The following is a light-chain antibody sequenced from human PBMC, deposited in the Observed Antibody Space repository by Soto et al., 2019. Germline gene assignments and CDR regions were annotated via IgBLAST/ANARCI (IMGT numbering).Light chain of an antibody. CDR3: QQYNNWPPIT. J-gene: IGKJ5*01. CDR2: GAS. V-gene: IGKV3D-15*01. Sequence: EIALTQSPGTLSLSPGERATLSCRASQSVSSNYLAWYQQKPGQAPRLLIYGASIRATGIPDRFSGSGSGTEFTLTISSLQSEDFAVYYCQQYNNWPPITFGQGTLLEIK. CDR1: QSVSSN.